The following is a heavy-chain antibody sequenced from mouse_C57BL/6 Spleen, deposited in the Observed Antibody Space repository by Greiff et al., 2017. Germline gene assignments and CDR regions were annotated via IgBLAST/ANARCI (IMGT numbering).Heavy chain of an antibody. D-gene: IGHD1-1*01. Sequence: QQSCKASGYTFTSYWMHWVKQRPIQGLEWIGNIDPSDSETHYNQKFKDKATLTVDKSSSTAYMQLSSLTSEDSAVYYCARDGSSLFAYWGQGTLVTVSA. CDR1: GYTFTSYW. CDR3: ARDGSSLFAY. CDR2: IDPSDSET. V-gene: IGHV1-52*01. J-gene: IGHJ3*01.